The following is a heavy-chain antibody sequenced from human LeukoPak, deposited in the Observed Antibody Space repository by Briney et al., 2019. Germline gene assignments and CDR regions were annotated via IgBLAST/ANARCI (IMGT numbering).Heavy chain of an antibody. D-gene: IGHD3-10*01. CDR1: GFNFSTNG. CDR2: IRFDGTKT. J-gene: IGHJ4*02. Sequence: GGSLRLSCETSGFNFSTNGMHWVRQAPGKGLEWVSFIRFDGTKTFYGASVRGRFTISRDNPKTTLYLQLSSLRGDDTAVYYCARDFDDVNGNYYYIPDYWGRGTLVTVSS. CDR3: ARDFDDVNGNYYYIPDY. V-gene: IGHV3-30*02.